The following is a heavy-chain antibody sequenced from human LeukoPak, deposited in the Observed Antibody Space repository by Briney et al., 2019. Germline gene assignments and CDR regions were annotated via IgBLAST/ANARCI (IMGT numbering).Heavy chain of an antibody. CDR2: INSDGSRT. Sequence: GSLRLSCAVSGFTFSIYLMHWVRQAPGKGLVWVSRINSDGSRTTYADSVKGRFTISRDNAENTLYLQMNTLRAEDTAVYYCARDPLGIQLWLRSYFDYWGQGTLVTVSS. D-gene: IGHD5-18*01. CDR1: GFTFSIYL. V-gene: IGHV3-74*01. CDR3: ARDPLGIQLWLRSYFDY. J-gene: IGHJ4*02.